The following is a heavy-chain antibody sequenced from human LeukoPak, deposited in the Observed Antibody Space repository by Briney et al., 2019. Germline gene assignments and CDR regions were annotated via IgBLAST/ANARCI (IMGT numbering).Heavy chain of an antibody. CDR1: GFTFSSYA. D-gene: IGHD1-26*01. J-gene: IGHJ4*02. Sequence: PGGSLRLSCAASGFTFSSYAMSWVRQAPGKGLEWVSAISGSGGSTYYADSVKGRFTISRDNSKNTLYLQMNSLRAEDTAVYYCANLIVGATTVDYWGQGTLVTVSS. CDR3: ANLIVGATTVDY. V-gene: IGHV3-23*01. CDR2: ISGSGGST.